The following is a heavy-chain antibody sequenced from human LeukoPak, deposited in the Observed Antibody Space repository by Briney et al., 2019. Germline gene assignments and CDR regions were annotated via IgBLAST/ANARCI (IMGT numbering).Heavy chain of an antibody. D-gene: IGHD2-2*01. CDR3: ARWSDIVVVPAAIGPDFDY. V-gene: IGHV1-18*04. J-gene: IGHJ4*02. CDR2: ISAYNGNT. CDR1: GYTFTSYG. Sequence: ASVKVSCKASGYTFTSYGISGVRQAPGQGREWRGWISAYNGNTNYAQNLQGRVTMTTDTSTSTAYMELRSLRSDDTAVYYCARWSDIVVVPAAIGPDFDYWGQGTLVTVSS.